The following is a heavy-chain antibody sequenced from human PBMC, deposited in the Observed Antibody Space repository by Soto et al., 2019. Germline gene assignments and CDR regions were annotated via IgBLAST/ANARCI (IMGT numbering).Heavy chain of an antibody. CDR2: INPSGGST. Sequence: GASVKVSCKASGYTFTSYYMHWVRQAPGQGLEWMGIINPSGGSTSYAQKFQGRVTTTRDTSTSTVYMELSSLRSEDTAVYYCASGILRWWFDPWGQGTLVTVSS. V-gene: IGHV1-46*01. CDR3: ASGILRWWFDP. D-gene: IGHD1-20*01. CDR1: GYTFTSYY. J-gene: IGHJ5*02.